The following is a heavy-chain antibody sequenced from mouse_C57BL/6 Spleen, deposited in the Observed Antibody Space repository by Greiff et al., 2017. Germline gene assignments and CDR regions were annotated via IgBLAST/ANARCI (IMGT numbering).Heavy chain of an antibody. CDR2: IDPETGGT. J-gene: IGHJ1*03. CDR3: TRPSTVVDWYFDV. V-gene: IGHV1-15*01. Sequence: QVQLQQSGAGLVRPGASVTLSCKASGYTFTDYEMHWVKQTPVHGLEWIGAIDPETGGTAYNQKFKGKAILTADKSSSTAYMELRSLTSEDSAVYYCTRPSTVVDWYFDVWGTGTTVTVSS. D-gene: IGHD1-1*01. CDR1: GYTFTDYE.